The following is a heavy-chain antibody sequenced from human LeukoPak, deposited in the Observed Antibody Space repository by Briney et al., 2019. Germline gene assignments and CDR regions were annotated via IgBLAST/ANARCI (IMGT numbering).Heavy chain of an antibody. V-gene: IGHV5-51*01. J-gene: IGHJ3*02. CDR1: GYSFTSYW. D-gene: IGHD3-22*01. Sequence: GESLKISCKGSGYSFTSYWIGWVRQMPGKGLEWMGILYPGDSDTRYSPSFQGQVTISADKSISTAYLQWSSLKASDTAMYYCARRYYYDSSGYYLAHDAFDIWGQGTMVTVSS. CDR3: ARRYYYDSSGYYLAHDAFDI. CDR2: LYPGDSDT.